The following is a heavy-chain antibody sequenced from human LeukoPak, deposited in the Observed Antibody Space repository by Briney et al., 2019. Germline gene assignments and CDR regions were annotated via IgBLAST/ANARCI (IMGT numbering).Heavy chain of an antibody. CDR3: AREGSIAVAGTV. V-gene: IGHV4-59*01. CDR1: GGSISSYY. D-gene: IGHD6-19*01. J-gene: IGHJ4*02. Sequence: SETLSLTCTVSGGSISSYYWSWIRQPPGKGLEWIGYIYYSGSANYNPSLKSRVTISVDTSKNQFSLKLSSVTAADTAVYYCAREGSIAVAGTVWGQGTLVTVSS. CDR2: IYYSGSA.